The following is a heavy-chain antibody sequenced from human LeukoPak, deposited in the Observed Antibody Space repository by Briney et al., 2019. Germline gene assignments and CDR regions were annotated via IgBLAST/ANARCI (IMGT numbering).Heavy chain of an antibody. CDR1: GGSFSGYY. J-gene: IGHJ4*02. CDR2: INHSGST. D-gene: IGHD2-2*01. V-gene: IGHV4-34*01. Sequence: SETLSLSCAVYGGSFSGYYWSWIRQPPGKGLEWVGEINHSGSTNYNPSLKSRVTISVDTSKNQFSLKLSSVTAADTAVYYCARAVIVVVPAAMFDYWGQGTLVTVSS. CDR3: ARAVIVVVPAAMFDY.